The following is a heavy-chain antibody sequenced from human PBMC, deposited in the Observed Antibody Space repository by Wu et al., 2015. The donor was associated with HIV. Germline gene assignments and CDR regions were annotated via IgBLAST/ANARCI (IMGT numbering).Heavy chain of an antibody. V-gene: IGHV1-8*02. CDR3: ASPFCGGDCSSALNLQY. CDR1: GYTFNIFN. D-gene: IGHD2-21*02. Sequence: QVQLLQSGPEVRKPGASMKVSCKVSGYTFNIFNINWVRQISGLGLEWMGWMNPKSGSAAYSQKFQGRVSMTRDTSISTAYLEVNRLTSEDTAVYYCASPFCGGDCSSALNLQYWGQGTLVTVSS. J-gene: IGHJ1*01. CDR2: MNPKSGSA.